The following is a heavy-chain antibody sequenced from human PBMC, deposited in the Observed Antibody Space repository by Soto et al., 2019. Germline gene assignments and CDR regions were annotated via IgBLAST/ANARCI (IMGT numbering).Heavy chain of an antibody. CDR1: GFTFSSYT. D-gene: IGHD2-15*01. Sequence: GGSLRLSCEASGFTFSSYTMNWVRQAPGKGLEWVSSISSSSSYIFYADSVNGRFTISRDNAKNSLFLQMSSLRVDDTAVYFCARDLSYSEVATPFDHWGQGTQVTVSS. CDR2: ISSSSSYI. J-gene: IGHJ4*02. CDR3: ARDLSYSEVATPFDH. V-gene: IGHV3-21*01.